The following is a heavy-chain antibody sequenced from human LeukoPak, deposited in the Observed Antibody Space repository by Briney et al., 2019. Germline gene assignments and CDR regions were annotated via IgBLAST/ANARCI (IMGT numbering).Heavy chain of an antibody. J-gene: IGHJ4*02. CDR1: GGSISSGSYY. D-gene: IGHD6-19*01. CDR3: ARGSGQWLVKGRMDYFDY. CDR2: IYTSGST. Sequence: PSETLSLTCTVSGGSISSGSYYWSWIRQPAGKGLEWIGRIYTSGSTNYNPSLKSRVTISVDTSKNQFSLKLGSVTAADTAVYYCARGSGQWLVKGRMDYFDYWGQGTLVTVSS. V-gene: IGHV4-61*02.